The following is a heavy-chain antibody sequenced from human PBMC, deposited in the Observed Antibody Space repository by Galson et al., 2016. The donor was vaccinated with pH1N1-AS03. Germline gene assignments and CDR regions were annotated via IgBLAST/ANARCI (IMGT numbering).Heavy chain of an antibody. V-gene: IGHV3-30*18. CDR1: GFTINNNY. CDR2: ISFDGTNK. D-gene: IGHD3/OR15-3a*01. Sequence: SLRLSCAASGFTINNNYMSWVRQAPGKGLEWVAIISFDGTNKYYAHSVKGRFSISRDNSKNTLFLQMSALRAEDTAVYYCANEFNYDFWSGYSFYWGQGALVTVSS. CDR3: ANEFNYDFWSGYSFY. J-gene: IGHJ4*02.